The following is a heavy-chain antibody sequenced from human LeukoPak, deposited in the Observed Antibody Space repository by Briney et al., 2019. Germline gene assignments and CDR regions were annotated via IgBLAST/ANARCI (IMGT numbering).Heavy chain of an antibody. J-gene: IGHJ4*02. CDR1: GGSISSYY. CDR2: IYTSGTI. V-gene: IGHV4-4*07. D-gene: IGHD2-21*02. Sequence: SETLSLTCTVSGGSISSYYWSWIRQPAGKALEWIGRIYTSGTITYNPSLKSRVTMSVDTSKNQFPLKLSSVTAADTAVYYCARERIDREAAILDYCDYWGQGTLVTVSS. CDR3: ARERIDREAAILDYCDY.